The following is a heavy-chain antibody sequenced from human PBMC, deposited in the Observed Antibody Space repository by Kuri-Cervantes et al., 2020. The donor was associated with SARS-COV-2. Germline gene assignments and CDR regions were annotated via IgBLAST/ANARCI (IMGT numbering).Heavy chain of an antibody. J-gene: IGHJ2*01. D-gene: IGHD2-21*02. CDR3: ARRPVTAYFDL. Sequence: SQTLSLTCAVYGGSFSVYYWSWIRQPPRRGLGWIGEINHSGSTYYNPSPKSLVTISVDTSKNPFSLKLSSVTAADTAVYYCARRPVTAYFDLWGRGTLVTVSS. V-gene: IGHV4-34*01. CDR2: INHSGST. CDR1: GGSFSVYY.